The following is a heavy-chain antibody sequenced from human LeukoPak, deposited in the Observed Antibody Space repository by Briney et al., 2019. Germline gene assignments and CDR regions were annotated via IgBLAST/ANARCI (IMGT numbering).Heavy chain of an antibody. V-gene: IGHV4-59*02. CDR2: IYYIGTT. J-gene: IGHJ4*02. CDR3: ARDQRYSYGDYYFDY. D-gene: IGHD5-18*01. CDR1: GGSVSSHY. Sequence: SETLSLTCKVSGGSVSSHYWSWIRQPPGRGLDWIGYIYYIGTTSYNPSLKSRVTISVDTSKNQFSLKLSAVTAADTAVYYCARDQRYSYGDYYFDYWGQGTLVTVSS.